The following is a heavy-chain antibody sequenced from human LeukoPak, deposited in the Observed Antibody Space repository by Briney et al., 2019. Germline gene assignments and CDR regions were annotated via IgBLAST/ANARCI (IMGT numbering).Heavy chain of an antibody. CDR3: AREGFVGPFDF. CDR2: INPTGHST. D-gene: IGHD1-26*01. J-gene: IGHJ4*02. CDR1: GYTFTSYH. Sequence: GASVKVSCKASGYTFTSYHMHWVRQAPGQGLEWIGIINPTGHSTNSAQNFQGRVTMTTDTTTTTVYMELNRLKFEDTAVYYCAREGFVGPFDFRGQGTLVTVSS. V-gene: IGHV1-46*01.